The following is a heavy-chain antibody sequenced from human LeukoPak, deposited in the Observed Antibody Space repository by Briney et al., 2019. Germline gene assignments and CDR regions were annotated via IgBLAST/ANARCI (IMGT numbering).Heavy chain of an antibody. CDR3: ARGDSTVVDAFDI. V-gene: IGHV4-34*01. CDR1: GGSFSGYY. J-gene: IGHJ3*02. D-gene: IGHD2-2*01. CDR2: INHSGST. Sequence: SETLSLTCAVYGGSFSGYYWSWIRQPPGKGLEWIGEINHSGSTNYNPSLKSRVTISVDTSKNQFSLKLSSVTAADTAVYYCARGDSTVVDAFDIWGQGTMVTVSS.